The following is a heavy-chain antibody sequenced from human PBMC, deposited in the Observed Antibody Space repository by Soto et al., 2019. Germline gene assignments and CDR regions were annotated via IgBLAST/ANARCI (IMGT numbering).Heavy chain of an antibody. J-gene: IGHJ4*02. CDR3: AREAGSSYGYVFDY. D-gene: IGHD5-18*01. CDR2: IIPVLGVG. V-gene: IGHV1-69*09. Sequence: QAQLVQSGAEVKKPGSSVKVSCTASGGTFGNHAISWVRQVPGQGLEWMGGIIPVLGVGDNAQKFQGRVNITADTSTNTAYMELSILRSEDTAHYYCAREAGSSYGYVFDYWGQGTLVIVSS. CDR1: GGTFGNHA.